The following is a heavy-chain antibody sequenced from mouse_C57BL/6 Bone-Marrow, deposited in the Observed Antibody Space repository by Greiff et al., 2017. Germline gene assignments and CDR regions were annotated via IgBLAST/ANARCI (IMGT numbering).Heavy chain of an antibody. CDR3: ARGGVTTGFAY. V-gene: IGHV1-81*01. J-gene: IGHJ3*01. Sequence: QIQLQQSGAELARPGASVKLSCKASGYTFTSSGISWVKQRTGQGLEWIGEIYPRSGNTYYNEKFKGKATLTADKSSSTAYMELRSLTSEDSAVYFCARGGVTTGFAYWGQGTLVTVSA. CDR2: IYPRSGNT. CDR1: GYTFTSSG. D-gene: IGHD2-2*01.